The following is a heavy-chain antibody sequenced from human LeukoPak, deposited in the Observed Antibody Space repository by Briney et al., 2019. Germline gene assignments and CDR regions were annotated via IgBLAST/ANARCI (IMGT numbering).Heavy chain of an antibody. CDR3: AKYRAIGSWCYDY. D-gene: IGHD6-13*01. CDR2: ISYDGSNK. J-gene: IGHJ4*02. V-gene: IGHV3-30*18. CDR1: GFTFSSYG. Sequence: PGGSLRLSCAASGFTFSSYGMHWVRQAPGKGLEWVAVISYDGSNKYYADSVKGRFTISRDNSKNTLYLQMNSLRAEDTAVYYCAKYRAIGSWCYDYWGQGTLVTVSS.